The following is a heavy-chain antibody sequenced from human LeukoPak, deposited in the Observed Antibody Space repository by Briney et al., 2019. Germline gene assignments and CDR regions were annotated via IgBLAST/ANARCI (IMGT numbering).Heavy chain of an antibody. V-gene: IGHV4-31*03. J-gene: IGHJ6*02. CDR3: ARVRIDGCSYGDNYYYGMDV. D-gene: IGHD5-18*01. CDR1: GGSISSGGYY. Sequence: SETLSLTCTVSGGSISSGGYYWSWVRQHPGKGLEWIGYIYYSGSTYYNPSLKSRVTISVDTSKNQFSLKLSSVTAADTAVYYCARVRIDGCSYGDNYYYGMDVWGQGTTVTVSS. CDR2: IYYSGST.